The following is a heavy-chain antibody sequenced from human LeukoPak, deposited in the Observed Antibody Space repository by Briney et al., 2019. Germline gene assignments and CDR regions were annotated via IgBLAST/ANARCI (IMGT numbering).Heavy chain of an antibody. D-gene: IGHD3-22*01. J-gene: IGHJ4*02. Sequence: GASVKVSCKASGYTFTSYGISWVRQAPGQGLEWMGWISAYNGNTNYAQKLQGRVTMTTDTSTSTAYMELRSLRSDDTAVYYCARAGITMIVVVPESDYWGQGTLVTVSS. CDR3: ARAGITMIVVVPESDY. V-gene: IGHV1-18*01. CDR2: ISAYNGNT. CDR1: GYTFTSYG.